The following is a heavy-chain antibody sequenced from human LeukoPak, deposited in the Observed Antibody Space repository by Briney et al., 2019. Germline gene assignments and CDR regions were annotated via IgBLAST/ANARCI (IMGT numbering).Heavy chain of an antibody. Sequence: SETLSLTCTVSGGSLSSYYWSWIRQPPGKGLEWIGNIFYSGSPNYNPSLKSRVTTSFDTSKNQFSLKLSFVTAADTAVYYCARVGHIAAAGPYDYWGQGTLVTVSS. CDR2: IFYSGSP. D-gene: IGHD6-13*01. CDR3: ARVGHIAAAGPYDY. J-gene: IGHJ4*02. V-gene: IGHV4-59*08. CDR1: GGSLSSYY.